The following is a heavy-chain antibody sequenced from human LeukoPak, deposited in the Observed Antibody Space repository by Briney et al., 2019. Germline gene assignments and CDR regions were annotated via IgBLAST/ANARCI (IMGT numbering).Heavy chain of an antibody. V-gene: IGHV1-2*04. CDR2: INPNSGDT. D-gene: IGHD3-10*01. J-gene: IGHJ3*02. Sequence: GASVKVSCKASGYTFTGYYMHWVRQAPGQGLEWMGWINPNSGDTNYAQKFQGWVTMTRDTSISTAYMELSRLRSDDTAVYYCATGPRGSLGAFDIWGQGTMVTVSS. CDR1: GYTFTGYY. CDR3: ATGPRGSLGAFDI.